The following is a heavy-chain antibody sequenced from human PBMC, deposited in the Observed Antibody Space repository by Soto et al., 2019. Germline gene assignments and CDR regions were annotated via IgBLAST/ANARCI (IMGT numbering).Heavy chain of an antibody. Sequence: ASVKVSCQASGYTCARYCLRWVRQAPGQGLEWMGWISAYNGNRNYAQKGQGRVTMTTDTSTNTAYMEVRSLRSDDTAVYYCARDQVAATVDYSGEGTRVTV. CDR2: ISAYNGNR. D-gene: IGHD1-26*01. CDR3: ARDQVAATVDY. J-gene: IGHJ4*02. V-gene: IGHV1-18*04. CDR1: GYTCARYC.